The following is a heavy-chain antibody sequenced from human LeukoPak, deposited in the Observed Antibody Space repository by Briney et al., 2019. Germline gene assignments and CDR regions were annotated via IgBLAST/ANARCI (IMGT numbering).Heavy chain of an antibody. CDR1: GFTFSSYG. D-gene: IGHD6-19*01. CDR2: ISYDGSNK. J-gene: IGHJ4*02. Sequence: PGRSLRLSCAASGFTFSSYGMHWVRQAPGKGLEWVAVISYDGSNKYYADSVKGRSTISRDNSKNTLYLQMNSLRAEDTAVYYCATGIAVAGTYDYWGQGTLVTVSS. CDR3: ATGIAVAGTYDY. V-gene: IGHV3-30*03.